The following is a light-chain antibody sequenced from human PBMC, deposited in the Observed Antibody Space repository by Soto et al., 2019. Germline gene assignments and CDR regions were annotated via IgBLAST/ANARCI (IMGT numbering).Light chain of an antibody. CDR3: QQYSTYPLT. V-gene: IGKV1-39*01. Sequence: IQMTQSPSSLSASVGDRVTITYRASQSISSYLNWYQQKPGKAPKLLIYAASKLEPGVPSRLSGGGSGTEFTLTISSLQPDDFATYYCQQYSTYPLTCGGGTKVDIK. CDR1: QSISSY. J-gene: IGKJ4*01. CDR2: AAS.